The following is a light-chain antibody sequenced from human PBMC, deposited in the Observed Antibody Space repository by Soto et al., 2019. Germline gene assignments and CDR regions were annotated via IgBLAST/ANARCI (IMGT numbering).Light chain of an antibody. CDR1: QSISYY. CDR3: QQRGSFPLT. CDR2: DAS. J-gene: IGKJ4*01. Sequence: EIVLTQSPAALSLSPGERATLSCRASQSISYYLVWYQQKPGQAPRLLISDASNRATGIPVRFSGSGSGTDFTLTISSLEPEDFAVYYCQQRGSFPLTFGGGTKVDIK. V-gene: IGKV3-11*01.